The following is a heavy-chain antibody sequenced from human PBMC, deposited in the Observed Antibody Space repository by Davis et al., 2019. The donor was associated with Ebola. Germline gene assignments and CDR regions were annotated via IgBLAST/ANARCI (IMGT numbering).Heavy chain of an antibody. CDR3: GRAWD. Sequence: GESLKISCAASGFTFNNYAMTWVRQAPGKGLEWVSGIGVGGDITYYADSVKGRFTISRDNSRNTLYLQMNNLRAEDTALYYCGRAWDWGQGTLVTVSS. CDR1: GFTFNNYA. V-gene: IGHV3-23*01. CDR2: IGVGGDIT. J-gene: IGHJ4*02. D-gene: IGHD7-27*01.